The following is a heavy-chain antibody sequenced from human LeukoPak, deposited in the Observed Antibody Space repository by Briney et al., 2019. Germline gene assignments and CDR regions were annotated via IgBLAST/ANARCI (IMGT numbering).Heavy chain of an antibody. V-gene: IGHV1-2*02. Sequence: GASVKVSCKASGYTFTGYYMHWVRQAPGQGLEWMGWINPNSGGTNYAQKFHGRVTMTRGTSISTAYMELRRLRSDDTAVYYCARGAHYHDSSQGYDYWGQGTLVTVSS. D-gene: IGHD3-22*01. J-gene: IGHJ4*02. CDR2: INPNSGGT. CDR1: GYTFTGYY. CDR3: ARGAHYHDSSQGYDY.